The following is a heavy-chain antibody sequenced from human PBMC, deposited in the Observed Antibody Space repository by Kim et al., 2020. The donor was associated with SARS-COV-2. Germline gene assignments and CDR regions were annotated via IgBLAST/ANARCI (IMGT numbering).Heavy chain of an antibody. J-gene: IGHJ4*02. V-gene: IGHV1-69*13. Sequence: SVKVSCKASGGTFSSYAISWVRQAPGQGLEWMGGIIPIFGTANYAQKFQGRVTITADGSTSTAYMELSSLRSEDTAVYYCARGAREDYGDLGYYFDYGGQGTLVTVSS. CDR2: IIPIFGTA. CDR1: GGTFSSYA. D-gene: IGHD4-17*01. CDR3: ARGAREDYGDLGYYFDY.